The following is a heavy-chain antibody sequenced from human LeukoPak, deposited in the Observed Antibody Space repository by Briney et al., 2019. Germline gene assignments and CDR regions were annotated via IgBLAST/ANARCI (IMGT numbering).Heavy chain of an antibody. CDR1: GYTFTSYY. CDR3: ARGYYDSSAIDY. D-gene: IGHD3-22*01. J-gene: IGHJ4*02. CDR2: INPSGGST. Sequence: ASVKVSCKASGYTFTSYYMHWVRQAPGQGLEWMGIINPSGGSTSYAQKFQGRVTMTRDTSTSTMNMELRGLRSEDTAVYYCARGYYDSSAIDYWGQGTLVTVSS. V-gene: IGHV1-46*01.